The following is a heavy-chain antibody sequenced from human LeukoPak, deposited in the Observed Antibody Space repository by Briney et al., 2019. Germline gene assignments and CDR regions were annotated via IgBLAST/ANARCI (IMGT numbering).Heavy chain of an antibody. D-gene: IGHD6-13*01. CDR2: ISGSGGST. CDR1: GFTFSSYA. V-gene: IGHV3-23*01. Sequence: GGSLRLSCAASGFTFSSYAVRWVRQAPGKGLEWVSAISGSGGSTYYADSVKGRFTISRDNSKNTLYLQMNSLRAEDTAVYYCVKYFGYSSSWFGSSGWFFDYWGQGTLVTVSS. J-gene: IGHJ4*02. CDR3: VKYFGYSSSWFGSSGWFFDY.